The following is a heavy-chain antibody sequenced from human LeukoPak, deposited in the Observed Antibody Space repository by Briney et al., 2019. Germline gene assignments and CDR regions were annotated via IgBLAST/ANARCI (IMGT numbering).Heavy chain of an antibody. CDR1: GFIFRDHG. V-gene: IGHV3-21*01. J-gene: IGHJ4*02. Sequence: GGSLRLSCATSGFIFRDHGMHWVRKAPGKGLEWVSSISGGSTYTFYADSVMGRFTISRDNAKNSLYLHMSSLRAEDTAVYYCARVRDLYRDYWGQGMLVTVSS. CDR3: ARVRDLYRDY. D-gene: IGHD5-12*01. CDR2: ISGGSTYT.